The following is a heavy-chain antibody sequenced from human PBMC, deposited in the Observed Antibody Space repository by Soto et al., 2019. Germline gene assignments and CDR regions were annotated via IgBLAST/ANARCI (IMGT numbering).Heavy chain of an antibody. CDR1: GYTFTGYY. D-gene: IGHD3-16*01. V-gene: IGHV1-2*04. J-gene: IGHJ6*02. Sequence: ASVKVSCKASGYTFTGYYMHRVRQAPGQGLEWMGWINPNSGGTNYAQKFQGWVTMTRDTSISTAYMELSRLRSDDTAVYYCAREWAGSSSGEFYYYYGMDVWGQGTTVTVSS. CDR2: INPNSGGT. CDR3: AREWAGSSSGEFYYYYGMDV.